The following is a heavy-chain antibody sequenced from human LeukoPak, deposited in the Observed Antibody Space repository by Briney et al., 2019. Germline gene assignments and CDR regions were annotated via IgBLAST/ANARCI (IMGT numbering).Heavy chain of an antibody. V-gene: IGHV5-51*01. CDR3: ARHLKAYSSSHSFDY. Sequence: GESLKISCKGSGYSFTSYWIGWVRQMPGKGLEWMGIIYPGDSDTRYSPSFQGQVTISADKSISTAYLQWSSLKASDTAMYYCARHLKAYSSSHSFDYWGQGTLVTVSS. CDR2: IYPGDSDT. J-gene: IGHJ4*02. CDR1: GYSFTSYW. D-gene: IGHD3-22*01.